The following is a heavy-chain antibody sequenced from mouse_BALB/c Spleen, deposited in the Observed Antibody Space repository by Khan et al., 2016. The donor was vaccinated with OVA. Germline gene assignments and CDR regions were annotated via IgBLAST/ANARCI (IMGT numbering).Heavy chain of an antibody. J-gene: IGHJ2*01. CDR2: ISYSGNT. CDR3: ARIYGGDFDY. Sequence: VQLKESGPGLVKPSQSLSLTCTVTGYSITSDYAWNWIRQFPGNKLEWMGYISYSGNTKYNPPLKSRIPITRDTAKNQFFLQLNSVTIEDTATYYCARIYGGDFDYWGQGTTLIVSS. D-gene: IGHD1-1*01. CDR1: GYSITSDYA. V-gene: IGHV3-2*02.